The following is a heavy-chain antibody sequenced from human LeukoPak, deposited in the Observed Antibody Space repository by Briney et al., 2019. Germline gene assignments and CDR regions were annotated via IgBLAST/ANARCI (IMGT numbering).Heavy chain of an antibody. CDR3: ARVEGIRFWGYYFDY. V-gene: IGHV4-34*01. Sequence: SETLSLTCAVYGGSFSGYYWSWIRQPPGKGLEWIGEINHSGSTNYNPSLKSRVTISVDTSKNQFSLKLSSVTSADTAVYYCARVEGIRFWGYYFDYGGQGTLVTVPS. J-gene: IGHJ4*02. CDR2: INHSGST. D-gene: IGHD3-3*01. CDR1: GGSFSGYY.